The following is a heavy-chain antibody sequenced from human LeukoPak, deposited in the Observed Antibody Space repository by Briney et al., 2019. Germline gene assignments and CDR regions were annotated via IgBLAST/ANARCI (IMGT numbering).Heavy chain of an antibody. CDR1: GFTFSSYA. J-gene: IGHJ5*02. CDR3: ARQVVYDSSGYYR. CDR2: ISYDGSNK. V-gene: IGHV3-30*04. Sequence: GGSLRLSCAASGFTFSSYAMHWVRQAPGKGLEWVAVISYDGSNKYYADSVKGRFTISRDNSKNTMYLQMNSLRAEDTAVYYCARQVVYDSSGYYRWGQGTLVTVSS. D-gene: IGHD3-22*01.